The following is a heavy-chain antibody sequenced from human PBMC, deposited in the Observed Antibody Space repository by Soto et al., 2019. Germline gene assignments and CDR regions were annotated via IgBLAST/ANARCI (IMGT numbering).Heavy chain of an antibody. V-gene: IGHV4-39*01. J-gene: IGHJ5*02. CDR2: IYYSGTT. Sequence: QLQLQESGPGLVKPSETLSLTCTVSGGSISSSRYYWGWIRRPPGEGREWIGSIYYSGTTYYSPSLTSRVTISVDASKNQFSLKLGSVTAADTAVYYCASCECDGGSCYSAWGQGTLVTVSS. CDR3: ASCECDGGSCYSA. D-gene: IGHD2-15*01. CDR1: GGSISSSRYY.